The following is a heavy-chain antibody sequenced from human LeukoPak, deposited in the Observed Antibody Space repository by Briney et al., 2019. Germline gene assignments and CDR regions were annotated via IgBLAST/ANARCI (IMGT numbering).Heavy chain of an antibody. CDR3: ARDPLFCCGGSCYSADNWFDP. J-gene: IGHJ5*01. CDR1: VGTFSSYA. D-gene: IGHD2-15*01. CDR2: ILPIFCTA. Sequence: SVKVSCKASVGTFSSYAISWVRQAPGQGPEWMVGILPIFCTANYAQKFQARATITADKSTSTAYMELSSLRSEDTAVYYCARDPLFCCGGSCYSADNWFDPWGQGTTVTVSS. V-gene: IGHV1-69*06.